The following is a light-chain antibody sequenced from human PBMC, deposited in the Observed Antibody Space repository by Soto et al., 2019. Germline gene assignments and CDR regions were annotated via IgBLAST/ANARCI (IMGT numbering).Light chain of an antibody. CDR3: QKYSSVPV. V-gene: IGKV1-27*01. CDR2: AAS. Sequence: IQMTQSPTSLSASVGDRVTITCRASQGIRNFVAWYQQKPGQAPTLLISAASTLQSGVPSRFSGSCSGTDFTLTFKSLQPEDVATDVCQKYSSVPVFGPGTKVEIK. CDR1: QGIRNF. J-gene: IGKJ3*01.